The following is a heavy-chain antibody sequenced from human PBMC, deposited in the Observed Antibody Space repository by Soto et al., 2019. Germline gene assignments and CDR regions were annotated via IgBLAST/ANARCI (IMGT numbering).Heavy chain of an antibody. D-gene: IGHD2-2*01. CDR2: IIPIFGTA. CDR3: EWNYCSSTSCHRWDGWFDP. CDR1: GGTFSSYA. V-gene: IGHV1-69*01. Sequence: QVQLVQSGAEVKKPGSSVKVSCNASGGTFSSYAISWVRQAPGQGLEWMGGIIPIFGTANYAQKFQGRVTITADESTSTAYMELSSLRSEETAVYYCEWNYCSSTSCHRWDGWFDPWGQGTLVTVSS. J-gene: IGHJ5*02.